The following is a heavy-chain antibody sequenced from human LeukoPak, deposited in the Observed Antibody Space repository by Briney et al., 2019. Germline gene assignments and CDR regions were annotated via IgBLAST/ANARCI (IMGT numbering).Heavy chain of an antibody. CDR3: ARDGGYGSGSFDY. Sequence: PGGSLRLSCAASGFSVSSNYISWVRQAPGKGLEWVSVIYSGGSTYYTDSVKGRFTISRDIPKNTLYLQMNSLRAEDTAVYYCARDGGYGSGSFDYWGQGTLVTVSS. CDR1: GFSVSSNY. V-gene: IGHV3-53*01. D-gene: IGHD3-10*01. J-gene: IGHJ4*02. CDR2: IYSGGST.